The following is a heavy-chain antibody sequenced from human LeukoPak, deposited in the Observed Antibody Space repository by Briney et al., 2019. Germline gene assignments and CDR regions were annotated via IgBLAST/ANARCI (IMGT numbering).Heavy chain of an antibody. J-gene: IGHJ6*03. Sequence: GRSLRLSCAASGFTFDDYAMHWVRQAPGKGLEWVSGITWNSDSIDYADSVKGRFTISRDNAKNSLYLQMNSLRAEDTALYYCARDSQAYYGSGNYMDVWGKGTTVTVSS. CDR2: ITWNSDSI. V-gene: IGHV3-9*01. D-gene: IGHD3-10*01. CDR1: GFTFDDYA. CDR3: ARDSQAYYGSGNYMDV.